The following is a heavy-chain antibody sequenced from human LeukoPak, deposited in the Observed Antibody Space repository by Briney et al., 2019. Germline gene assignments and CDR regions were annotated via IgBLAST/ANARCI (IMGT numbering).Heavy chain of an antibody. CDR2: IYGSGEGQT. Sequence: GGSLRLSCAASGFTFRAYTMNWVRQAPGKGLEWVSGIYGSGEGQTFYADSVRGRFTISRDDSRNLVFLHMDNLRGEDTALYYCAKDVKSDGVWDIDHWGQGTLVTVSS. CDR3: AKDVKSDGVWDIDH. CDR1: GFTFRAYT. D-gene: IGHD3-16*01. J-gene: IGHJ4*02. V-gene: IGHV3-23*01.